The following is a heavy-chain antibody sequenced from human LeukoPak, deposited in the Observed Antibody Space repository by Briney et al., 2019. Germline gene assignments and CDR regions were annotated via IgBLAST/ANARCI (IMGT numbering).Heavy chain of an antibody. CDR2: ISSGSRHI. V-gene: IGHV3-21*01. D-gene: IGHD3-10*01. Sequence: PGGSLRLSCAASGFTFSSYSMNWVRQAPGKGLEWVSSISSGSRHIYYADSVKGRLTISRDNSKNTLYLQMNSLRAEDTAVYYCARESNPQTLLWFGELLRSYYYGMDVWGQGTTVTVSS. J-gene: IGHJ6*02. CDR1: GFTFSSYS. CDR3: ARESNPQTLLWFGELLRSYYYGMDV.